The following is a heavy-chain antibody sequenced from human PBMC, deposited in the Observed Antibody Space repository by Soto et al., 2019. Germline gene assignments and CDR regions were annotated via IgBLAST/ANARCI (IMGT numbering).Heavy chain of an antibody. CDR1: GFPFSGYA. Sequence: EAQLLESGGGLVQPGGSQRLSCAASGFPFSGYAMTWVRQAPGKGLEWVSSISGSGANTYYADSVKGRFTISRDNSKNTLSLQMNSLRADDTAVYYCAKSPDFYYYGMDVWGQGTTVTVSS. J-gene: IGHJ6*02. CDR2: ISGSGANT. CDR3: AKSPDFYYYGMDV. V-gene: IGHV3-23*01.